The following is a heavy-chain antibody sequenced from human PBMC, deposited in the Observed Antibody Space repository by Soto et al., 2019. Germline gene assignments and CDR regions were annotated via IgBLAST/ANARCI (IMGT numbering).Heavy chain of an antibody. Sequence: RSLTCSVSGGSISSGGYYWSWIRQLPGKDLEWIGYIYHSGNTYYNSSLKSRLTIPVDTSKNQFSLKLTSVTAADTAVYYCARVGISSSDAFDIWGQGTMVTVSS. CDR3: ARVGISSSDAFDI. D-gene: IGHD6-6*01. J-gene: IGHJ3*02. CDR2: IYHSGNT. CDR1: GGSISSGGYY. V-gene: IGHV4-31*03.